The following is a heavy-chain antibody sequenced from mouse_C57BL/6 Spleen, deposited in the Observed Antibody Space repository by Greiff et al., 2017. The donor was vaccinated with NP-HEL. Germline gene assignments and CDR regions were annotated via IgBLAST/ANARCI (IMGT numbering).Heavy chain of an antibody. CDR1: GFTFSDYY. V-gene: IGHV5-16*01. CDR2: INYDGSST. D-gene: IGHD4-1*01. Sequence: EVKVVESEGGLVQPGSSMKLSCTASGFTFSDYYMAWVRQVPEKGLEWVANINYDGSSTYYLDSLKSRFIISRDNAKNILYLQMSSLKSEDTATYYCARAGANWDVFDYWGQGTTLTVSS. J-gene: IGHJ2*01. CDR3: ARAGANWDVFDY.